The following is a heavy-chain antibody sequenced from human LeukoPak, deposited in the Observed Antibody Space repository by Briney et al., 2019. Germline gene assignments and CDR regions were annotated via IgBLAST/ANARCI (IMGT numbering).Heavy chain of an antibody. CDR2: ISYDGSNK. J-gene: IGHJ4*02. CDR3: AEAPQTRGYYFDY. D-gene: IGHD2-2*01. V-gene: IGHV3-30*18. CDR1: GFTFSSYG. Sequence: GRSLRLSCAASGFTFSSYGMHWVRQAPGKGLEWVAVISYDGSNKYYADSVKGRFTISRDNSKNTLYLQMNSLRAEDTAVYYCAEAPQTRGYYFDYWGQGTLVTVSS.